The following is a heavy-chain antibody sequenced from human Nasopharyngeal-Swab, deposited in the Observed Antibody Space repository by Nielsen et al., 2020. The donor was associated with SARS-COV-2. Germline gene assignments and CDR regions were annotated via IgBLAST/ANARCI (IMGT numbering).Heavy chain of an antibody. V-gene: IGHV4-34*01. Sequence: SETLSLTCAVYGGSFSGYYWSWIRQPPGKGLEWNGEINHSGSTNYNPSLKSRVTISVDTSKIQFSLKLSSVTAADTAVYYCARGGGWSGSFTNWFDPWGQGTLVTVSS. CDR3: ARGGGWSGSFTNWFDP. J-gene: IGHJ5*02. CDR1: GGSFSGYY. D-gene: IGHD1-26*01. CDR2: INHSGST.